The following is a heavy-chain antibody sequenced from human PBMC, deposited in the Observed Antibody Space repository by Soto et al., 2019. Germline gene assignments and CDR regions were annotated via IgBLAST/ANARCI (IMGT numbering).Heavy chain of an antibody. CDR1: GGTFSSYA. D-gene: IGHD3-22*01. CDR3: ARDPPPYYYDSSPNRFDP. CDR2: IIPIFGTA. V-gene: IGHV1-69*01. J-gene: IGHJ5*02. Sequence: QVQLVQSGAEVKKPGSSVKVSCKASGGTFSSYAISWVRQAPGQGLEWMGGIIPIFGTANYAQKFQGRVTITADESTSTAYRELSSLRSEDTAVYYCARDPPPYYYDSSPNRFDPWGQGTLVTVSS.